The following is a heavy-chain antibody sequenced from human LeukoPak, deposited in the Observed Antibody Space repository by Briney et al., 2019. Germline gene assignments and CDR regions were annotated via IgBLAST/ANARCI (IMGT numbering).Heavy chain of an antibody. V-gene: IGHV3-21*01. D-gene: IGHD6-6*01. CDR2: ISSSSSYI. CDR1: GFTFNNYR. CDR3: ARYLRSSSGVNFDY. Sequence: PGGSLRLSCAASGFTFNNYRMNWVRQAPGKGLEWVSSISSSSSYIYYADSVKGRFTISRDNAKNSLYLQMNSLRAEDTAVYYCARYLRSSSGVNFDYWGQGTLVTVSS. J-gene: IGHJ4*02.